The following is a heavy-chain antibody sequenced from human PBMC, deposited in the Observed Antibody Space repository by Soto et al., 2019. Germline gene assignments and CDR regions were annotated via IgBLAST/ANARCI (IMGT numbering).Heavy chain of an antibody. CDR3: ARDWELGY. D-gene: IGHD1-26*01. CDR2: ISPSGDST. Sequence: ASVKVSCKTSGFTFTTYYIHWVRQAPGQGLEWMGTISPSGDSTSYAQKFQGRVTMTKDTSTSTVYMDLSSLRSDDTAMYYCARDWELGYWGQGTLVTVSS. J-gene: IGHJ4*02. CDR1: GFTFTTYY. V-gene: IGHV1-46*01.